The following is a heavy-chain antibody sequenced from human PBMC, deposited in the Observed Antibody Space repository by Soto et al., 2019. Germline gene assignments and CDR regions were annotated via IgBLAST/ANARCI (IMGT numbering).Heavy chain of an antibody. CDR1: GFTFRSFT. D-gene: IGHD2-2*01. J-gene: IGHJ5*02. V-gene: IGHV3-21*02. CDR3: TRYASRDSCARRWFDP. CDR2: ISSNSAYI. Sequence: EVQLVESGGGLVKLGGSLRLSCAASGFTFRSFTMNLVRQAPGKGLEWVSTISSNSAYIYYTDALRGRFTISRDNAKNSLNLQMNCLRAEDRALYYCTRYASRDSCARRWFDPRGPGTLFTFSS.